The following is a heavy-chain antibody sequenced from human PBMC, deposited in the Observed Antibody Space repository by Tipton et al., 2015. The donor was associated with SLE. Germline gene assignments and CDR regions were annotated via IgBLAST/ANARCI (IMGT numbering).Heavy chain of an antibody. V-gene: IGHV4-34*01. CDR2: INHSGST. CDR1: GGSFSGYY. Sequence: TLSLTCAVYGGSFSGYYWSWIRQPPGKGLEWIGEINHSGSTNYNPSLKSRVTISVDTSKNQFSLKLSSVNAADTAVYYCARDGPVDHDAFDIWGQGTMVTVSS. J-gene: IGHJ3*02. D-gene: IGHD6-19*01. CDR3: ARDGPVDHDAFDI.